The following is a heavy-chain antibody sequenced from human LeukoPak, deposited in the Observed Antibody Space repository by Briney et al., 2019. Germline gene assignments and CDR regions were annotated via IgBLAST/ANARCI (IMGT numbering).Heavy chain of an antibody. J-gene: IGHJ6*03. V-gene: IGHV3-30*02. CDR1: GFTFSSYG. CDR3: AKDAYYYYYYMDV. CDR2: IRYDGSNK. Sequence: GGSLRLSCAASGFTFSSYGMHWVRQAPGKGLEWVAFIRYDGSNKYYADSVKGRFTISRDNSKNTLYLQMNSLRAEDTAVYYCAKDAYYYYYYMDVWGKGTTVTISS.